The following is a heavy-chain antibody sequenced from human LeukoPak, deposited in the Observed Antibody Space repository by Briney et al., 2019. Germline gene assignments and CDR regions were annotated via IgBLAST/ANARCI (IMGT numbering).Heavy chain of an antibody. CDR1: GGSVSSGAYY. V-gene: IGHV4-61*08. CDR2: LDYSGST. Sequence: SETLSLTCTVSGGSVSSGAYYWNWIRQPPGKGLEWIGYLDYSGSTNYNPSLKSRVTISLDTSRNQFSLRLTSVTAADTAVYYCAGGFEGIEVNYYGTDVWGQGTTVIVSS. CDR3: AGGFEGIEVNYYGTDV. J-gene: IGHJ6*02. D-gene: IGHD6-13*01.